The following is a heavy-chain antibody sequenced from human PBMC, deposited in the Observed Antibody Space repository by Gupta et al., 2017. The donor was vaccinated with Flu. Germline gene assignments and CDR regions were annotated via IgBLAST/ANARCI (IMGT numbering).Heavy chain of an antibody. CDR3: TTDLRSVPAAVDDH. CDR2: IKSKSAGETT. CDR1: GFTFNTAW. V-gene: IGHV3-15*01. J-gene: IGHJ4*02. Sequence: EVQLVESGGGSVKPGGSLRLSCAGSGFTFNTAWLTWVRTAPGKGLDWVGRIKSKSAGETTHYAAPVKGRFTISRDDSKNMWYLQMNSLKTEDTAVYYCTTDLRSVPAAVDDHWGQGMLVTVSS. D-gene: IGHD6-25*01.